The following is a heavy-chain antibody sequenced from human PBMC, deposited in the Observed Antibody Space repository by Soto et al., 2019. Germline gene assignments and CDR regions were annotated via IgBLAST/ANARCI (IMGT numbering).Heavy chain of an antibody. CDR1: GGTFSSYA. Sequence: ASLKVSCKASGGTFSSYAISWVRQAPGQGLEWMGGIIPIFGTANYAQKFQGRVTITADESTSTAYMELSSLRSEDTAVYYCARARYCSGGSCYSFYFDYCGQGTLVTVSS. J-gene: IGHJ4*02. CDR3: ARARYCSGGSCYSFYFDY. D-gene: IGHD2-15*01. CDR2: IIPIFGTA. V-gene: IGHV1-69*13.